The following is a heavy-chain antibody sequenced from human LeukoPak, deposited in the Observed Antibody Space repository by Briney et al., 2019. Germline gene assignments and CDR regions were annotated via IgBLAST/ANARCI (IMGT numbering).Heavy chain of an antibody. Sequence: ASVKVSCKASGYTFINYGITWVRQAPGQGLEWMGWISAYNGHTNYAQKLQGRVTMTTDTSTSTAYMELRSLRSDDTAVYYCARDRDYYGSGSYPTNWFDPWGQGTLVTVSS. J-gene: IGHJ5*02. V-gene: IGHV1-18*01. CDR3: ARDRDYYGSGSYPTNWFDP. CDR1: GYTFINYG. D-gene: IGHD3-10*01. CDR2: ISAYNGHT.